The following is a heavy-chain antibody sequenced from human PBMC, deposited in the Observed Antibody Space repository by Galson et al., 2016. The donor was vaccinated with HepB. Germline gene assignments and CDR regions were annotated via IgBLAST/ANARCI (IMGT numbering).Heavy chain of an antibody. J-gene: IGHJ4*02. V-gene: IGHV1-18*01. CDR3: AGYTWSYGSGIGTNN. Sequence: SVKVSCKASGYTFSNYGISWVRQAPGQGLEWMGWISAYSGNTNYAQKLQGRVTMTTDTFTSTAYMELRSLRSDDTAVYYCAGYTWSYGSGIGTNNWGQGTLVTVSS. CDR2: ISAYSGNT. D-gene: IGHD3-10*01. CDR1: GYTFSNYG.